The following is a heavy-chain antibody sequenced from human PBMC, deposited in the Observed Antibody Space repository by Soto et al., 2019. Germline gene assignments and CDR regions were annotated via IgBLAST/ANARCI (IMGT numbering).Heavy chain of an antibody. V-gene: IGHV1-24*01. Sequence: ASVKVSCKVSGYTLTELSMHWVRQAPGKGLEWMGGFDPEDGETIYAQKFQGRVTMTEDTSTDTAYMELSSLRSEDTAVYYCATSPPTYDYGDYGGYYWGQGTLVTVSS. CDR3: ATSPPTYDYGDYGGYY. J-gene: IGHJ4*02. CDR1: GYTLTELS. CDR2: FDPEDGET. D-gene: IGHD4-17*01.